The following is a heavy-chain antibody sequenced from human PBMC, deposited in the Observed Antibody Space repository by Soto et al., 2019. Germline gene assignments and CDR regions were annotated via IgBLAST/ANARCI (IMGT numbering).Heavy chain of an antibody. CDR2: INFDESTT. CDR1: GFTFSHYW. CDR3: VTGGRTAGHVYHFDD. D-gene: IGHD3-16*01. Sequence: EVQLVESGGGLVQPGGSLRLSCAASGFTFSHYWMHWVRQAPVKGLVWVPRINFDESTTTYADSVQGRFTISRDNAKNTLYLQLNSLRAEDTALYYCVTGGRTAGHVYHFDDWGQGALVTVSS. V-gene: IGHV3-74*01. J-gene: IGHJ4*02.